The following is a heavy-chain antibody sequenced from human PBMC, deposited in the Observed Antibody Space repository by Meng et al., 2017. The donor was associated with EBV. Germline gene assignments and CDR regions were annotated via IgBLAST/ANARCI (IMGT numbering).Heavy chain of an antibody. V-gene: IGHV1-2*06. J-gene: IGHJ4*02. CDR1: GSTFTGYY. CDR3: ARVGIAVAGTGDY. Sequence: VRLVQSGAEGKMPGASVNVSCTASGSTFTGYYMHLVRQAPGQGLEWMGRINPNSGGTNYAQKFQGRVTMTRDTSISTAYMELSRLRSDDTAVYYCARVGIAVAGTGDYWGQGTLVTVSS. D-gene: IGHD6-19*01. CDR2: INPNSGGT.